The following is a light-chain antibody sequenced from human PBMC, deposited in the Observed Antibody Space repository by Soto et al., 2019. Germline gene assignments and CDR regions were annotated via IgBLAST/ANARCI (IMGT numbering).Light chain of an antibody. CDR3: QQYDSSPGT. J-gene: IGKJ1*01. CDR2: DAS. Sequence: IEMTQSPSTLAASVGEAVTVTCRASQSVSGWLAWYQQQPGAAPKLLIYDASTLARGVPSSFSGSGSGTNFTLTITSLQPDDFATYYCQQYDSSPGTFGQGTKVDNK. CDR1: QSVSGW. V-gene: IGKV1-5*01.